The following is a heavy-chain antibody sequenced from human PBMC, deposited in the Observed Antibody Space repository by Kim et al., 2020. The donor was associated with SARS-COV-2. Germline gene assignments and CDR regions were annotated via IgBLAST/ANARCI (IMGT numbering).Heavy chain of an antibody. CDR1: GGSISSGGYC. V-gene: IGHV4-31*03. Sequence: SETLSLTCTVSGGSISSGGYCWSWIRQHPGKGLEWIGYIYYSGSTYYNPSLKSRVTISVDTSKNQFSLKLSSVTAADTAVYYCARGILITIFGVVAHLD. CDR3: ARGILITIFGVVAHLD. J-gene: IGHJ4*01. CDR2: IYYSGST. D-gene: IGHD3-3*01.